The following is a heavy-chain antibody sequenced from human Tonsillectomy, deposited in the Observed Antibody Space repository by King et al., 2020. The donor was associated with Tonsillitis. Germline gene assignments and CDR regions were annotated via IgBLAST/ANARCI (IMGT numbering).Heavy chain of an antibody. CDR1: GGTFSSYA. V-gene: IGHV1-69*01. CDR3: ARGTTYYDCWSGYEDWYFDL. CDR2: IIPIFGIA. J-gene: IGHJ2*01. Sequence: GQLVQSGAEVKKPGSSVKVSCKASGGTFSSYAIGWVRQAPGQGLEWMGGIIPIFGIANYAQKYQGRVTITADESTSTAYMELSSLRSEDTAVYYCARGTTYYDCWSGYEDWYFDLWGRGTLVTVSS. D-gene: IGHD3-3*01.